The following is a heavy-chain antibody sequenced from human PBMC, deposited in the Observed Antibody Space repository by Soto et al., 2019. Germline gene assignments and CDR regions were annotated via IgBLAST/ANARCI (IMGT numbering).Heavy chain of an antibody. D-gene: IGHD2-2*01. CDR1: GGSISSYY. J-gene: IGHJ6*02. Sequence: SETLSLTCTVSGGSISSYYWSWIRQPPGKGLEWIGYIYYSGSTNYNPSLKSRVTISVDTSKNQFSLKLSSVTAADTAVYYYARHLGYCSSTSCYDFMDVWGQGTTVTVSS. CDR3: ARHLGYCSSTSCYDFMDV. V-gene: IGHV4-59*08. CDR2: IYYSGST.